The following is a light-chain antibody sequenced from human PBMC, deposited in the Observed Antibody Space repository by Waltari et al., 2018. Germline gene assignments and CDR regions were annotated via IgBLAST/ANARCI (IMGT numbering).Light chain of an antibody. V-gene: IGLV1-44*01. CDR2: FNE. CDR3: AVWDDSLNGLI. CDR1: SSNIGKNT. Sequence: QSVLTQPPSASGTPGQRVTISCSGSSSNIGKNTVNWYQQLPGTAPKLVIYFNEPRPSVVPDRFSGSKSGTSASLAISGLQSEDEADFHCAVWDDSLNGLIFGGGTKLTVL. J-gene: IGLJ2*01.